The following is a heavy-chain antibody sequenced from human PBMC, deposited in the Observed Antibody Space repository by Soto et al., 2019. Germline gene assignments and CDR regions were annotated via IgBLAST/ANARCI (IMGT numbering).Heavy chain of an antibody. CDR1: GASITNDAFF. D-gene: IGHD5-12*01. Sequence: SETLSLTCTVSGASITNDAFFWTWVRQHPEKGLEWLAYITYGGSIYYDPSLRSRLTVSIDKSKSQFSLNVRSVTAADTAVYYCARSGWEWDRSGYPRLDIVFAYWGKGALVTVSS. J-gene: IGHJ4*02. CDR3: ARSGWEWDRSGYPRLDIVFAY. CDR2: ITYGGSI. V-gene: IGHV4-31*03.